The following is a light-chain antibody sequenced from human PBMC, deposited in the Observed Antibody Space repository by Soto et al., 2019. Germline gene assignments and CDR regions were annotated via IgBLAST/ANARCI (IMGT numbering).Light chain of an antibody. CDR1: QSVSSY. J-gene: IGKJ5*01. CDR3: QQRNNWLIT. V-gene: IGKV3-11*01. Sequence: EIGVKNSPATLSLYPGERATLSCRASQSVSSYLAWYQQKPGQAPRLLIYDASNRATGIPVRFSGSGSGTDFTLTISSLEPEDFALYYCQQRNNWLITFCHGTRLEI. CDR2: DAS.